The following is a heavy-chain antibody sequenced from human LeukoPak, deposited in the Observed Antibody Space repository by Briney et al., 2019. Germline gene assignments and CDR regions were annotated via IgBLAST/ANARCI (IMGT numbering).Heavy chain of an antibody. V-gene: IGHV3-11*01. CDR3: ARELTLAVAGYYYYYGMDV. CDR1: GFTFSDYY. J-gene: IGHJ6*02. D-gene: IGHD6-19*01. CDR2: ISSSGSTI. Sequence: GGSLRLSCAASGFTFSDYYMSWNRQAPGKGLEWVSYISSSGSTIYYADSVKGRFTISRDNAKNSLYLQMNSLRAEDTAVYYCARELTLAVAGYYYYYGMDVWGQGTTVTVSS.